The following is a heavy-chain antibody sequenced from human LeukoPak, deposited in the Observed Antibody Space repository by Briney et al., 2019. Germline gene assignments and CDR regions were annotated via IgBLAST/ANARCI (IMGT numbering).Heavy chain of an antibody. D-gene: IGHD6-6*01. CDR3: ARESFAARWD. CDR1: GFTFSSHG. CDR2: ISPSGGIT. J-gene: IGHJ4*02. V-gene: IGHV3-23*01. Sequence: GGSLRLSCAASGFTFSSHGMNWVRQAPGKGLEWVSGISPSGGITYYTDSVKGRFTISRDNSKNTLFLQMNSLTAEDTAVYYCARESFAARWDWGQGTLVTVSS.